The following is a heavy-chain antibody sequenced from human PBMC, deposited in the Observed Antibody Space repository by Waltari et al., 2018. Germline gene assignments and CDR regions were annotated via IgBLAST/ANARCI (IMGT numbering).Heavy chain of an antibody. D-gene: IGHD5-18*01. CDR3: ARAGDSYGYGEYYFDY. J-gene: IGHJ4*02. CDR1: GGSFSGYY. Sequence: QVQLQQWGAGLLKPSETLSLTCAVYGGSFSGYYWRWLRQPPGKGLEWIGEINHSGSTNYNPSLKSRVTISVDTSKNQFSLKLSSVTAADTAVYYCARAGDSYGYGEYYFDYWGQGTLVTVSS. CDR2: INHSGST. V-gene: IGHV4-34*01.